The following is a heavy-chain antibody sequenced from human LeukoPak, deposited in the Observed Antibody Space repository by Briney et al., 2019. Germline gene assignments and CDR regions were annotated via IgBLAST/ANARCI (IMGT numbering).Heavy chain of an antibody. D-gene: IGHD1-26*01. CDR2: INHSGST. CDR1: GGSFSGYY. V-gene: IGHV4-34*01. CDR3: ARGPVQRSGSYYFDY. J-gene: IGHJ4*02. Sequence: SETLSLTCAVYGGSFSGYYWSWIRQPPGERLEWIGEINHSGSTNYNPSLKSRVTISVDTSKNQYSLKLSSVTAADTAVYYCARGPVQRSGSYYFDYWGQGTLVTVSS.